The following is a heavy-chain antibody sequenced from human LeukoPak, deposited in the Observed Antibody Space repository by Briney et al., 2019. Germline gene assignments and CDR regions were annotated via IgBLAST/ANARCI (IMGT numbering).Heavy chain of an antibody. D-gene: IGHD2-21*01. J-gene: IGHJ3*02. Sequence: PRGSLRLSCAASGFTFSTYSMNWVRRAPGKGLEWVSYISSSSTTIYFADSVKGRFTISRDNAKNSLYLQMNSLRAEDTAVYHCARRSYSHDAFDIWGQGTMVTVSS. CDR2: ISSSSTTI. CDR1: GFTFSTYS. V-gene: IGHV3-48*01. CDR3: ARRSYSHDAFDI.